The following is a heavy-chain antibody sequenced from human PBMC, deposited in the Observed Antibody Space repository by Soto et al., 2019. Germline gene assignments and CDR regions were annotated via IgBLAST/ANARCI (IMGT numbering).Heavy chain of an antibody. CDR2: MHPTGST. CDR1: GGSISSHY. J-gene: IGHJ4*02. D-gene: IGHD4-4*01. Sequence: QVPLQESGPGLVKPSETLSLTCTVSGGSISSHYYSWIRQPPGKGLEWIGHMHPTGSTSYNPSLKSRVTILADTSTTHFSLKLSSVTAADTAVYYCTTGRDDYKTGYWGQGALVTVSS. CDR3: TTGRDDYKTGY. V-gene: IGHV4-59*11.